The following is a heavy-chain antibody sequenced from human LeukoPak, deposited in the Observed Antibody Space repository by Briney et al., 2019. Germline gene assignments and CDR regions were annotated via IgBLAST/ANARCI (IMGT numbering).Heavy chain of an antibody. D-gene: IGHD4-11*01. V-gene: IGHV5-51*01. Sequence: GESLKISCRGSGYSFTNYWIGWVRQMPGKGLEWMGIIYPGDSDTRYSPSFQGQVTISADKSISTAYLQWSSLKASDTAIYYCARRFGERLYSSNDAFDSWGQGTLVTVSS. CDR1: GYSFTNYW. J-gene: IGHJ4*02. CDR2: IYPGDSDT. CDR3: ARRFGERLYSSNDAFDS.